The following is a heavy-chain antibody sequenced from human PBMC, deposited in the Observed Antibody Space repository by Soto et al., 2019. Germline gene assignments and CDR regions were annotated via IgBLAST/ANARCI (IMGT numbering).Heavy chain of an antibody. CDR3: ERQSSDFWFDP. J-gene: IGHJ5*02. CDR2: IYYSGST. D-gene: IGHD2-21*02. CDR1: GGSISSSSYF. V-gene: IGHV4-39*01. Sequence: QLQLQESGPGLVKPSETLSLTCSVAGGSISSSSYFWGWIRQPPGKGLEWIGSIYYSGSTYYNPYLKSRATVSVDTSKNQFSLKLSSVTAADTAVYSCERQSSDFWFDPWGQGTLVTVSS.